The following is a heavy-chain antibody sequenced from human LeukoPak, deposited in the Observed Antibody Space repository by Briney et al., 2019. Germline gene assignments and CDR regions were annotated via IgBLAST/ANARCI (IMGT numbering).Heavy chain of an antibody. J-gene: IGHJ6*02. CDR2: INPSGGST. Sequence: ASVKVSCTASGYTFTSYYMHWVRQAPGQGLEWMGIINPSGGSTSYAHKFQGRVTMTRDTSTSTVYMEPSSLRSEDTAVYYCARAVVMAGTSLYYGMDVWGQGTTVTVSS. V-gene: IGHV1-46*01. CDR3: ARAVVMAGTSLYYGMDV. CDR1: GYTFTSYY. D-gene: IGHD6-19*01.